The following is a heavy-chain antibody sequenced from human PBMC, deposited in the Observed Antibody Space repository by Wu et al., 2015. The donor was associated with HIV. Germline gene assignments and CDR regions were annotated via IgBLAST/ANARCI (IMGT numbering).Heavy chain of an antibody. Sequence: QVQLVQSGAEVKKPGASVKVSCKASGYTFTSYGISWVRQAPGQGLEWMGWISTYNGNTNYAQKLQGRVTMTTDTSTSTAYMELRSLRSDDTAVYYCAREDYYDSSGYSRGVYFQHWGQGTLVTVSS. V-gene: IGHV1-18*01. J-gene: IGHJ1*01. CDR1: GYTFTSYG. D-gene: IGHD3-22*01. CDR2: ISTYNGNT. CDR3: AREDYYDSSGYSRGVYFQH.